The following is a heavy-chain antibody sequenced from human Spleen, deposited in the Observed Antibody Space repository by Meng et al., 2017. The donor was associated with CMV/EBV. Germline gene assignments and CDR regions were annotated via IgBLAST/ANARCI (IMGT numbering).Heavy chain of an antibody. D-gene: IGHD7-27*01. V-gene: IGHV1-18*01. CDR3: ARDEANWGFCDL. CDR1: GYTFNTHS. Sequence: CKASGYTFNTHSSNWVRQAPGQGLEWMGWINTYNGNTKFAQKFQGRVTLTTDSSTTTAFMELRSLRSDDTAVYYCARDEANWGFCDLWGRGTLVTVSS. CDR2: INTYNGNT. J-gene: IGHJ2*01.